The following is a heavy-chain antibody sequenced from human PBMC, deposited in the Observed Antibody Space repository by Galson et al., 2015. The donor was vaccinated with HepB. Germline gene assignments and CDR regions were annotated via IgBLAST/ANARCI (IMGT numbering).Heavy chain of an antibody. J-gene: IGHJ4*02. CDR3: ARDSILSQENTFDY. D-gene: IGHD2/OR15-2a*01. V-gene: IGHV3-21*01. CDR2: ISSSSYI. Sequence: SLRLSCAASGFTFSSYSMNWVRQAPGKGLEWVSSISSSSYIYYADSVKGRFTISRDNAKNSLYLQMNSLRAEDTAVYYCARDSILSQENTFDYWGQGTLVTVSS. CDR1: GFTFSSYS.